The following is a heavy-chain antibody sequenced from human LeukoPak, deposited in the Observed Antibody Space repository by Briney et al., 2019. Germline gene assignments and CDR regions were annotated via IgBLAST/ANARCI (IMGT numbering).Heavy chain of an antibody. D-gene: IGHD3-10*01. CDR2: IYTSGST. J-gene: IGHJ4*02. Sequence: SETLSLTCTVSGGSISSYYWSWIRQPAGKGLEWIGRIYTSGSTSYNPSLKSRVTMSVDTSKNQFSLKLSSVTAADTAVYYCARVGSSGSGSYYPDYWGQGTLVTVSS. CDR1: GGSISSYY. CDR3: ARVGSSGSGSYYPDY. V-gene: IGHV4-4*07.